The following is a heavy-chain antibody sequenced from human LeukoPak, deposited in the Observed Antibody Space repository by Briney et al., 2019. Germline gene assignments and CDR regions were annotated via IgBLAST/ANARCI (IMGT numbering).Heavy chain of an antibody. V-gene: IGHV3-23*01. CDR2: ISGRGSST. Sequence: GGSLRLSCAASGFTFSTYAMGWVRQAPGKGLEWVSGISGRGSSTYYSPSVTPLFTISRDNSRNTLSLQMPSLRAEDTPVYYCAKDSRVWQWLAEFDYWGQGTLVTVSS. J-gene: IGHJ4*02. CDR1: GFTFSTYA. D-gene: IGHD6-19*01. CDR3: AKDSRVWQWLAEFDY.